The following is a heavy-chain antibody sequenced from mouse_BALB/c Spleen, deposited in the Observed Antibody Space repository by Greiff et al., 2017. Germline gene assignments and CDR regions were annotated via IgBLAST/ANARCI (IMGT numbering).Heavy chain of an antibody. CDR3: ASPIYYYGSSYGYAMDY. CDR1: GFSLTSYG. V-gene: IGHV2-2*02. Sequence: QVQLKQSGPGLVQPSQSLSITCTVSGFSLTSYGVHWVRQSPGKGLEWLGVIWSGGSTDYNAAFISRLSISKDNSKSQVFFKMNSLQANDTAIYYCASPIYYYGSSYGYAMDYWGQGTSVTVSS. J-gene: IGHJ4*01. CDR2: IWSGGST. D-gene: IGHD1-1*01.